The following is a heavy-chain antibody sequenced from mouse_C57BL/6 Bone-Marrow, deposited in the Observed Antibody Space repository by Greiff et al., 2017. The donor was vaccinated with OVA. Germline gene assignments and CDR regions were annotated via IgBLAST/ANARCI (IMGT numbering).Heavy chain of an antibody. V-gene: IGHV1-19*01. J-gene: IGHJ4*01. CDR3: AREGTFMDY. CDR1: GYTFTDYY. Sequence: DVQLQESGPVLVKPGASVKMSCKASGYTFTDYYMNWVKQSHGKSLEWIGVINPYNGGTSYNQKFKGKATLTVDKSSSTAYMELNSLTSEDSAVYYCAREGTFMDYWGQGTSVTVSS. CDR2: INPYNGGT.